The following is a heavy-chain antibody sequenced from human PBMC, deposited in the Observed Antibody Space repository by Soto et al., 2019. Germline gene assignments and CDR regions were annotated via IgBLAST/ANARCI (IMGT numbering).Heavy chain of an antibody. J-gene: IGHJ3*02. D-gene: IGHD3-16*01. CDR1: GFTVSSNY. V-gene: IGHV3-53*01. CDR3: ARTRYYAEDAFDI. CDR2: IYSGGST. Sequence: GGSLRLSCAASGFTVSSNYMSWVRQAPGKGLEWVSVIYSGGSTYYADSVKGRFTISRDNSKNTLYLQMNSLRAEDTAVYYCARTRYYAEDAFDIWGQGTMVTVSS.